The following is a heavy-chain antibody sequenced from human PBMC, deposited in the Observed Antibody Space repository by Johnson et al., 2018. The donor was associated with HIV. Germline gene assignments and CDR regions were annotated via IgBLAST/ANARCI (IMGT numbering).Heavy chain of an antibody. CDR3: ARLPSGYSRDAFDI. Sequence: QVQLVESGGGVVQPGRSLRLSCAASGFTFSNFGMHWVRQAPGKGLEWVSVIYRGGSTYFADSVMARFTISRDNSKNTLYLQMNSLRPEETAVYYCARLPSGYSRDAFDIWGQGTMVTVSS. J-gene: IGHJ3*02. CDR1: GFTFSNFG. CDR2: IYRGGST. V-gene: IGHV3-NL1*01. D-gene: IGHD5-18*01.